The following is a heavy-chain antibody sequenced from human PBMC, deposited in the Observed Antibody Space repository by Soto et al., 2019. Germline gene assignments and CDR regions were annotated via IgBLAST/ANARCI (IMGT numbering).Heavy chain of an antibody. CDR3: ARDGYGVVPLDY. CDR1: GGSVSSGSYY. V-gene: IGHV4-61*01. D-gene: IGHD4-17*01. J-gene: IGHJ4*02. CDR2: IYYSGST. Sequence: SETLSLTCTVSGGSVSSGSYYWSWIRQPPGKGLEWIGYIYYSGSTNYNPSLKSRVTISVDTAKNQFSLKLSSVTAADTAVYYCARDGYGVVPLDYWGQGTLVTV.